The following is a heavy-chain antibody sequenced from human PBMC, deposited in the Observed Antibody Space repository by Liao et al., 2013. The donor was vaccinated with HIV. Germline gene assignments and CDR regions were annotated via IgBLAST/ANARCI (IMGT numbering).Heavy chain of an antibody. CDR2: IYYSGNT. J-gene: IGHJ2*01. V-gene: IGHV4-59*01. Sequence: QVQLQESGPGLVKPSETLSLTCTVSGGSISSYYWSWIRQPPGKGLEWIGYIYYSGNTNYNPSLKSRVTISVDTSKNQFSLKLSSVTAADTAVYYCARGGRYCSGGSCYWYFDLWGRGTLVTVSS. CDR1: GGSISSYY. CDR3: ARGGRYCSGGSCYWYFDL. D-gene: IGHD2-15*01.